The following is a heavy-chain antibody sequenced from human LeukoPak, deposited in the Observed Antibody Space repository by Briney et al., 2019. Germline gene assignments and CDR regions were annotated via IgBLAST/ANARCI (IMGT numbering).Heavy chain of an antibody. CDR1: GFTFSSYA. J-gene: IGHJ3*02. D-gene: IGHD3-16*02. V-gene: IGHV3-23*01. CDR3: AKAFPGLRVWGSYPDDFDI. Sequence: PGGSLRLSRAASGFTFSSYAMSWVRQAPGKGLEWVSAISGSGGSTYYADSVKGRFTISRDNSKNTLYLQMNSLRAEDTAVYYCAKAFPGLRVWGSYPDDFDIWGQGTMVTVSS. CDR2: ISGSGGST.